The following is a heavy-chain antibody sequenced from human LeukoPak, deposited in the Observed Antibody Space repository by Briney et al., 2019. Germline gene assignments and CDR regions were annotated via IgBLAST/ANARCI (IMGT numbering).Heavy chain of an antibody. V-gene: IGHV3-23*01. CDR3: ANGVRPNDY. J-gene: IGHJ4*02. CDR1: GFSFDDYA. D-gene: IGHD3-16*01. CDR2: IDISGGST. Sequence: GGSLRLSCSASGFSFDDYAIHWVRQAPGKGLEWVSSIDISGGSTYYADSVKGRFTISRDNSKNTLYLQMNSLRGEDTALYFCANGVRPNDYWGQGTLVTVSS.